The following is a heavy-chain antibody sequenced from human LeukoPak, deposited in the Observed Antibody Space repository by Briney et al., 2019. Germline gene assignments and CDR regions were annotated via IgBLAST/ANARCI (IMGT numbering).Heavy chain of an antibody. J-gene: IGHJ4*02. D-gene: IGHD5-24*01. V-gene: IGHV1-46*01. CDR2: INPRGTST. Sequence: GASVKVSCKASGYSFTSHYMHWVRQAPGQGLEWMGLINPRGTSTIYAEKFQGRIIMTRDMSTTTDYMELSSLRSEDTAVYYCARDAGLRWLQFDFDYWGQGTLVTVSS. CDR3: ARDAGLRWLQFDFDY. CDR1: GYSFTSHY.